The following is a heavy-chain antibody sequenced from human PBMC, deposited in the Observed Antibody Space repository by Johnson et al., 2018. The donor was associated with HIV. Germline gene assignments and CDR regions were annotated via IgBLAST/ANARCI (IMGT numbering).Heavy chain of an antibody. J-gene: IGHJ3*02. V-gene: IGHV3-30*04. CDR3: ASLTYYYDSSGYSPGAFDI. Sequence: QVQLVESGGGVVQPGGSLRLSCAASGFTFTIYALYWVRQAPGKGLEWVTVISHDGSNKYYADSVKGRFTISRDNSKNTLYLQMNSLRAEDTAVYYCASLTYYYDSSGYSPGAFDIWGQGTMVTVSS. D-gene: IGHD3-22*01. CDR2: ISHDGSNK. CDR1: GFTFTIYA.